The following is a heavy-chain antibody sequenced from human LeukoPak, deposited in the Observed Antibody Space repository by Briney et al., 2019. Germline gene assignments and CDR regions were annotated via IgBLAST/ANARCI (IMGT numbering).Heavy chain of an antibody. V-gene: IGHV1-46*01. CDR2: IYPRDGST. Sequence: ASVKVSCKASGYTFSGYYMHWVRQAPGQGLEWMGMIYPRDGSTSYAQKFQGRVTVTRDTSTSTVHMELSGLRSEDTAVYYCARDQEGFDYWGQGTLVTVSS. CDR1: GYTFSGYY. CDR3: ARDQEGFDY. J-gene: IGHJ4*02.